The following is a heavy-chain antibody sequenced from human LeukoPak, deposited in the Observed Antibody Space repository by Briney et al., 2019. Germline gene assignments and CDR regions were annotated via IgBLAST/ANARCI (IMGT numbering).Heavy chain of an antibody. Sequence: PGRSLRLSCGASGFTFSDYSMNWVRQAPGKGLAWVASMTRAGGYRYYADSVKGRFTISRDNAQNSLFLQMNSLRAEDTAVYFCATSGGFVLPNAITGNWYMDVWGRGTTVTVSS. CDR1: GFTFSDYS. CDR3: ATSGGFVLPNAITGNWYMDV. V-gene: IGHV3-21*01. CDR2: MTRAGGYR. D-gene: IGHD2-2*01. J-gene: IGHJ6*03.